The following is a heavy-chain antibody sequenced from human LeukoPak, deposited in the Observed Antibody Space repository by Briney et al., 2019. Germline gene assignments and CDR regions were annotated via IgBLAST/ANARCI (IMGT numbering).Heavy chain of an antibody. Sequence: PSQTLSLTCAVSGGSISSGGYSWSWIRQPPGKGLEWIGYIYHSGSTNYNPSLKSRVTISVDTSKNQFSLKLSSVTAADTAVYYCARAYYDSSGYGYYFDYWGQGTLVTVSS. CDR3: ARAYYDSSGYGYYFDY. CDR2: IYHSGST. CDR1: GGSISSGGYS. D-gene: IGHD3-22*01. V-gene: IGHV4-30-2*01. J-gene: IGHJ4*02.